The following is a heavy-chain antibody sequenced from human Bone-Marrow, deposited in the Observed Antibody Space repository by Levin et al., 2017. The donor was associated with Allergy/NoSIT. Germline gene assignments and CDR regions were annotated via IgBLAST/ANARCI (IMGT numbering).Heavy chain of an antibody. V-gene: IGHV3-23*01. J-gene: IGHJ4*02. D-gene: IGHD2-2*01. CDR1: GFTFSGYA. CDR3: VKGDTSWFFHY. Sequence: PGGSLRLSCAASGFTFSGYAMSWVRQAPGGGLEWVSGISSISDNTYYAGSVKGRFTISRDNSKNTLYLQMNSLRVEDTAVYYCVKGDTSWFFHYWGQGTLVTVSP. CDR2: ISSISDNT.